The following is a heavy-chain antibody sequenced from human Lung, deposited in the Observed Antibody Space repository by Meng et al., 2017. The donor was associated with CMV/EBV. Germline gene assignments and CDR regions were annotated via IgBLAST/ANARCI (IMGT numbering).Heavy chain of an antibody. CDR1: GFTFSDYG. CDR2: LRRDGSDK. Sequence: SCAASGFTFSDYGMHWVRQAPGKGLEWVAFLRRDGSDKYYASFVKGRFTISRDNSKKKLFLQMDSLRTEDTALYYCAKELGISDSWRQGTLVTVSS. CDR3: AKELGISDS. J-gene: IGHJ4*02. D-gene: IGHD7-27*01. V-gene: IGHV3-30*02.